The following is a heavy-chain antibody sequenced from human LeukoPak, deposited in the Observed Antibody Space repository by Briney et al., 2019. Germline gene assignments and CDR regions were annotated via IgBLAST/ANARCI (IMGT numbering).Heavy chain of an antibody. J-gene: IGHJ5*02. CDR3: ARDGAAAGTGRGFDP. CDR2: ISAYNGNT. V-gene: IGHV1-18*01. CDR1: GYTFTSYG. D-gene: IGHD6-13*01. Sequence: GASVNVSCKASGYTFTSYGISWVRQAPGQGLEWMGWISAYNGNTNYAQKLQGRVTMTTDTSTSTAYMELRSLRSDDTAVYYCARDGAAAGTGRGFDPWGQGTLVTVSS.